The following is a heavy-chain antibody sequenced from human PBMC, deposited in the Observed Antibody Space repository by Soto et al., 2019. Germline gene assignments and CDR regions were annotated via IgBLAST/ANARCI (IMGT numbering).Heavy chain of an antibody. CDR1: GFTFSSYE. J-gene: IGHJ6*02. CDR3: ARARYSSSSSHPRALYYYYGMDV. CDR2: ISSSGSTI. V-gene: IGHV3-48*03. Sequence: PGGSLRLSCAASGFTFSSYEMNWVRQAPGKGLEWVSYISSSGSTIYYADSVKGRFTISRDNAKNSLYLQMNSLRAEDTAVYYCARARYSSSSSHPRALYYYYGMDVWGQGTTVTVSS. D-gene: IGHD6-6*01.